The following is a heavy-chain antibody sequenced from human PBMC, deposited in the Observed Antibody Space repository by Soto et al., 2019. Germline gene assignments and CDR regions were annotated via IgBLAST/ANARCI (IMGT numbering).Heavy chain of an antibody. V-gene: IGHV4-30-4*01. CDR2: IYYSGST. CDR1: GGSISSGDYY. CDR3: ALTGYYDVEY. J-gene: IGHJ4*02. D-gene: IGHD3-9*01. Sequence: SETLSLTCTISGGSISSGDYYWSWIRQPPGKGLEWIGCIYYSGSTYYNTSLKSRVTISVDTSKNQLSLKLSSVTAADTAVYYCALTGYYDVEYWGQGTLVTVSS.